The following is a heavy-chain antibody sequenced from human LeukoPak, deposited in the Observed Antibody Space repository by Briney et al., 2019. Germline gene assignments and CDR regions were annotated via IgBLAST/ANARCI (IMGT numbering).Heavy chain of an antibody. V-gene: IGHV3-7*01. CDR2: IKQDGSEK. Sequence: GGSLRLSCAASGFTFSSYWMSWVRQAPGKGPEWVANIKQDGSEKYYVDSVKGRFTISRDNAKNSLYLQMNSLRAEDTALYYCASSPLRDDAFDVWGQGTMVTVSS. CDR1: GFTFSSYW. J-gene: IGHJ3*01. CDR3: ASSPLRDDAFDV.